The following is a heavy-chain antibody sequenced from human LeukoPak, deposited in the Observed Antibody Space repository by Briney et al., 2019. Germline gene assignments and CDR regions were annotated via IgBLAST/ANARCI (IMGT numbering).Heavy chain of an antibody. V-gene: IGHV3-7*01. CDR1: VFTFSSYW. J-gene: IGHJ4*02. D-gene: IGHD3-10*01. Sequence: QPGGSLRLSCAPSVFTFSSYWMSWVRQAPGKGLEWVANIKQDGSEKYYVDSVKGRFTISRDDAKNSLYLQMNSLRAEDTAVYYCARDEGSGSYYARAHAVADYWGQGTLVTVSS. CDR3: ARDEGSGSYYARAHAVADY. CDR2: IKQDGSEK.